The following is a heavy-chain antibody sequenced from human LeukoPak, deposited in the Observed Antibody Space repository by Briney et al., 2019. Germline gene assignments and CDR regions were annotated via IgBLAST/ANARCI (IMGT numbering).Heavy chain of an antibody. CDR1: GYTFTSYD. CDR2: MNPNSGNT. J-gene: IGHJ1*01. Sequence: ASVKVSCKASGYTFTSYDINWVRQATGQGLEWMGWMNPNSGNTGYAQKFQGRVTMTRNTSISTAYMELSSLRSEDTAVYYCARGLRYYYDSSGYPADFQHWGQGTLVTVSS. D-gene: IGHD3-22*01. V-gene: IGHV1-8*02. CDR3: ARGLRYYYDSSGYPADFQH.